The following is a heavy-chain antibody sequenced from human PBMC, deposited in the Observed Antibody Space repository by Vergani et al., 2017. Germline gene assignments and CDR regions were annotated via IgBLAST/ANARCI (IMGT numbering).Heavy chain of an antibody. CDR1: GYTFSDYF. V-gene: IGHV1-2*02. CDR2: IFPKSGGT. CDR3: ARDGVSWGALDI. J-gene: IGHJ3*02. Sequence: QVQVVQSGAEVKKPGASVKVSCQASGYTFSDYFIHWVRQAPGQGLEWMGWIFPKSGGTNYAQKFRGRVTMTRDTSINTVYMELTKLRSDDTAMYFCARDGVSWGALDIWGRGTLVTVSS. D-gene: IGHD3-16*01.